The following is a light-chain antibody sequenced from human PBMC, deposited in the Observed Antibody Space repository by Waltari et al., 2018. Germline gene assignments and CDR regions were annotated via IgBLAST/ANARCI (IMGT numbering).Light chain of an antibody. V-gene: IGLV1-44*01. CDR1: YSNMGSHS. CDR3: ALWDDSLNGVV. CDR2: SNT. Sequence: QSVLTQPPSASGNPGQRVTISSSGTYSNMGSHSANWFQHPPGTAPKHLIHSNTERPSGVPGRFSGSKSGTSASLAISGLQSEDEGDYYCALWDDSLNGVVFGGGTKLTVL. J-gene: IGLJ2*01.